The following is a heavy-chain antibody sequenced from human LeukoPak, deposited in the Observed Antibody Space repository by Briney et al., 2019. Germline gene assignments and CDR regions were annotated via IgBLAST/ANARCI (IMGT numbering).Heavy chain of an antibody. D-gene: IGHD6-13*01. CDR2: INPNSGGT. CDR3: ARYIAAADADAFDI. CDR1: GYTFTGYY. V-gene: IGHV1-2*02. J-gene: IGHJ3*02. Sequence: GASVKVSCKASGYTFTGYYMHWVRQAPGQGLERMGWINPNSGGTNYAQKFQGRVTMTRDTSISTAYMELSRLRSDDTAVCYCARYIAAADADAFDIWGQGTMVTVSS.